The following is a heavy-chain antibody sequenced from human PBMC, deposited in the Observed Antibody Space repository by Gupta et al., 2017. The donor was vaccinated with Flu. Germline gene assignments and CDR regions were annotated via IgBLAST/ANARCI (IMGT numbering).Heavy chain of an antibody. Sequence: EMQMLESGGGLVQPGGSLRLSYATSGYPFSSSYLQWVRQAPGKGMVWVSRINPDGSSTTYAESVKGRFTISRDNAKNTLYLQMNSLGDDDTAVYYCATVTSGCWGQGTLVTVSS. J-gene: IGHJ4*02. CDR1: GYPFSSSY. CDR2: INPDGSST. D-gene: IGHD4-17*01. CDR3: ATVTSGC. V-gene: IGHV3-74*03.